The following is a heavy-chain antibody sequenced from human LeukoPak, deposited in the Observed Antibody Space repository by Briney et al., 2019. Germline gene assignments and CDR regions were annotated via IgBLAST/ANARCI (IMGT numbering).Heavy chain of an antibody. CDR2: INPNSGGT. CDR3: ARDGNSGSYYYFDY. V-gene: IGHV1-2*06. CDR1: GYTFTGYY. Sequence: ASVTVSFKASGYTFTGYYMHWVRQAPGQGLEWMGRINPNSGGTNYAQKFQGRVTMTRDTSISTAYMELSRLRSDDTAVYYCARDGNSGSYYYFDYWGQGTLVTVSS. D-gene: IGHD1-26*01. J-gene: IGHJ4*02.